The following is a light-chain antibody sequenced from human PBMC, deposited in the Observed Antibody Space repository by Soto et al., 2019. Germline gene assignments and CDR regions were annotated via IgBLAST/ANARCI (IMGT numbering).Light chain of an antibody. J-gene: IGLJ2*01. CDR1: STDVGSYSY. V-gene: IGLV2-11*01. CDR3: SSYAGSYTFVV. CDR2: DVS. Sequence: QSALTQPRSVSGSLGQSVTISCTGTSTDVGSYSYVSWYQQDPGKAPKLLIYDVSERPSGVPDRFSGSKSDNTASLTISGLQAEDEGDYYCSSYAGSYTFVVFGGGTKLTVL.